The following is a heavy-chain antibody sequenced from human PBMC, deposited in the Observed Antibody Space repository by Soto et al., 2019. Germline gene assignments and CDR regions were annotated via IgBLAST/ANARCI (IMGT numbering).Heavy chain of an antibody. J-gene: IGHJ6*03. CDR2: ISGFNGNT. CDR3: ARDRGVAPPVAGNTHYYYYMVV. CDR1: GYSFTNYG. Sequence: QDQLVQSGAEVKKPGASVTVSCKASGYSFTNYGITWVRQAPGQGLEWMGWISGFNGNTHYAQKLQGRVTMTTDASTSTAYMELRSLRSDDTAVYYCARDRGVAPPVAGNTHYYYYMVVWGKGTTVTVSS. D-gene: IGHD6-19*01. V-gene: IGHV1-18*01.